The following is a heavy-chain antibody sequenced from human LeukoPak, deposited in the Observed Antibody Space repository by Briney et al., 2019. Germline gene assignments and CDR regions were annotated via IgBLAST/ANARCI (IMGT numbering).Heavy chain of an antibody. CDR3: ARQGRLLWFGERFDP. J-gene: IGHJ5*02. CDR1: GFTFSNYG. V-gene: IGHV3-23*01. Sequence: GGSLRLSCAASGFTFSNYGMNWVRQAPGKGLEWVSALSSSGGSTYYADSVKGGFTISRDNSKNTLYLQMSSLRAEDTAVYYCARQGRLLWFGERFDPWGQGTLVTVSS. CDR2: LSSSGGST. D-gene: IGHD3-10*01.